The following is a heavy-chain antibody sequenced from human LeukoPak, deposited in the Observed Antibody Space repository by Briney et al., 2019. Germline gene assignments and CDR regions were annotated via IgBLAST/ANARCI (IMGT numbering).Heavy chain of an antibody. Sequence: PGGSLRLSCAASGFTFSSYWMHWVRQAPGKGLVWVSRISSDGSSTTYADSVKGRFTISRDNAKNTLYLQMNSLRAEDMAVYYCARDSSGWYHWFDPWGQGTLVTVSS. CDR3: ARDSSGWYHWFDP. CDR1: GFTFSSYW. J-gene: IGHJ5*02. V-gene: IGHV3-74*01. D-gene: IGHD6-19*01. CDR2: ISSDGSST.